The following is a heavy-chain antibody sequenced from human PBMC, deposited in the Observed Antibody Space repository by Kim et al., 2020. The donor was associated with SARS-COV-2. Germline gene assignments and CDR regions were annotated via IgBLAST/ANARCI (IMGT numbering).Heavy chain of an antibody. CDR1: GGTFSSYA. CDR2: IIPIFGTA. CDR3: ARGAGEMRNYDILTGYPAYYYYGMDV. D-gene: IGHD3-9*01. Sequence: SVKVSCKASGGTFSSYAISWVRQAPGQGLDWMGGIIPIFGTANYAQKFQGRVTITADESTSTAYMELSSLRSEDTAVYYCARGAGEMRNYDILTGYPAYYYYGMDVWGQGTTVTVSS. V-gene: IGHV1-69*13. J-gene: IGHJ6*02.